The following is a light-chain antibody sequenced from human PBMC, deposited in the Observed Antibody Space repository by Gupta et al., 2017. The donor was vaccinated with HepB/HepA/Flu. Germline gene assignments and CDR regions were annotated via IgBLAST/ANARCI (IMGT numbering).Light chain of an antibody. CDR2: NVS. CDR3: SSYTYTTTLVV. Sequence: QSALTQPASLSGSPGQSITISCTGTSSDYVSRYQQYPGKAPKLLIYNVSDRPSGVSHRFSGSKSGNTASLSISGLQTEDEAYYYCSSYTYTTTLVVFGGGTKLTVL. V-gene: IGLV2-14*03. CDR1: SSDY. J-gene: IGLJ2*01.